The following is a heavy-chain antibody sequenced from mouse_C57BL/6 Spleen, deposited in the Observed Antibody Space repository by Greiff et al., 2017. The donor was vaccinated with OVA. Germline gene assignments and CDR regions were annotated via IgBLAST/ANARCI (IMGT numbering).Heavy chain of an antibody. V-gene: IGHV3-1*01. Sequence: EVKVVESGPGMVKPSQSLSLTCTVTGYSITSGYDWHWIRHFPGNKLEWMGYISYSGSTNYNPSLKSRISITHDTSKNHFFLKLNSVTTEDTATYYCAREGGYDPFAYWGQGTLVTVSA. CDR3: AREGGYDPFAY. D-gene: IGHD2-2*01. CDR2: ISYSGST. CDR1: GYSITSGYD. J-gene: IGHJ3*01.